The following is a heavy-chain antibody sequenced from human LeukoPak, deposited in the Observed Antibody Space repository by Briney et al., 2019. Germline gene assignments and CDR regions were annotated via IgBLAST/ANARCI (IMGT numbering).Heavy chain of an antibody. Sequence: ASVKVSCKASGYTFTSYGISWVRQAPGQGLEWMGWISAYNGNTNYAQKLQGRVTMTTDTSTSTAYMELRSLRSDDTAVYYCARQIRVLTMSGNWFDPWGQGTLVTVSS. CDR3: ARQIRVLTMSGNWFDP. V-gene: IGHV1-18*01. D-gene: IGHD4/OR15-4a*01. J-gene: IGHJ5*02. CDR2: ISAYNGNT. CDR1: GYTFTSYG.